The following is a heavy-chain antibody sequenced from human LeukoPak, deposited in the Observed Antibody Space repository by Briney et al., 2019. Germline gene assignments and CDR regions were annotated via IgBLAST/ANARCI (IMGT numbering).Heavy chain of an antibody. V-gene: IGHV1-18*01. Sequence: ASVRVSCKASGYTFTSYGISWVRQAPGQGLEWMGWISAYNGNTNYAQKLQGRVTMTTDTSTSTAYMERRSLRSDDTAVYYCARAWFGELSRYYYYYGMDVWGQGATVTASS. D-gene: IGHD3-10*01. CDR3: ARAWFGELSRYYYYYGMDV. CDR1: GYTFTSYG. J-gene: IGHJ6*02. CDR2: ISAYNGNT.